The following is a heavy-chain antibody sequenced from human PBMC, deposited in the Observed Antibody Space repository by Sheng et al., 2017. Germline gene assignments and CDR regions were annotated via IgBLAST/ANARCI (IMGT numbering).Heavy chain of an antibody. V-gene: IGHV3-73*02. J-gene: IGHJ2*01. CDR3: TRHTAPSSGWLYFDL. CDR2: IRSKANSYAT. D-gene: IGHD6-19*01. CDR1: GFTFSGSA. Sequence: EVQLVESGGGLVQPGGSLKLSCAASGFTFSGSAMHWVRQASGKGLEWVGRIRSKANSYATAYAASVKGRFTISRDDSKNTAYLQMNSLKTEDTAVYYCTRHTAPSSGWLYFDLWGRGTLVTVSS.